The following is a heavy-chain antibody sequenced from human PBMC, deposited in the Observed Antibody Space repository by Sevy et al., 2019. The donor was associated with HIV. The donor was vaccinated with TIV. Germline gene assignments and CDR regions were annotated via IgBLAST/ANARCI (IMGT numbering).Heavy chain of an antibody. CDR3: AKGSLEWLSALDY. V-gene: IGHV3-23*01. J-gene: IGHJ4*02. CDR2: ITGSGGTT. CDR1: EFTFISYA. D-gene: IGHD3-3*01. Sequence: GGSLRLSCAASEFTFISYAMSLVRQAPGKGLEWVSAITGSGGTTYYADSVRGRFTISRDNSNNTLYLQMTSLGAEDTAVYYCAKGSLEWLSALDYWGQGTLVTVSS.